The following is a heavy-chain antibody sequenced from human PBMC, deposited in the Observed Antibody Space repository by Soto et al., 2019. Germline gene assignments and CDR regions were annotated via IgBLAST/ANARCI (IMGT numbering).Heavy chain of an antibody. D-gene: IGHD1-26*01. CDR2: ISTSGSYI. CDR1: GFTFSSYG. J-gene: IGHJ4*02. V-gene: IGHV3-21*05. Sequence: GGSLRLSCAASGFTFSSYGMHWVRQAPGKGLEWVSDISTSGSYIYYADSVKGRFTISRDNAKNSLYLQMNSLRAEDTAVYYCARSGNYRLDCWGQGTLVTVSS. CDR3: ARSGNYRLDC.